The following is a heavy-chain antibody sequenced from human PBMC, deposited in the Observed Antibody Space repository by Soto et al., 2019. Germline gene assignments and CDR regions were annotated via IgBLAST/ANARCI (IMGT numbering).Heavy chain of an antibody. CDR1: GGSFSGYY. CDR2: INHSGST. CDR3: ARGGGRSSSSSGLNWLDP. Sequence: PSETLSLTCAVYGGSFSGYYWSWIRQPPGKGLEWIGEINHSGSTNYNPSLKSRVTISVDTSKNQFSLKLSSVTAADTAVYYCARGGGRSSSSSGLNWLDPWGQGTLVTVSS. V-gene: IGHV4-34*01. D-gene: IGHD6-6*01. J-gene: IGHJ5*02.